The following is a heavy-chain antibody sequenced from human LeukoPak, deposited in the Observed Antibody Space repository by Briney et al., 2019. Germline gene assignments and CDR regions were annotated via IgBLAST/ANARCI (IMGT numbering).Heavy chain of an antibody. D-gene: IGHD5-12*01. CDR1: GGSISSSSYY. V-gene: IGHV4-39*02. CDR2: IYYSGST. J-gene: IGHJ4*02. CDR3: ARDGYSGNDGI. Sequence: SETLSLTCTASGGSISSSSYYWGWIRQPPGKGLEWIGSIYYSGSTYYNPSLKSRVTISVDTSKNQFSLRLSSVTAADTAVYYCARDGYSGNDGIWGQGTLVTVSS.